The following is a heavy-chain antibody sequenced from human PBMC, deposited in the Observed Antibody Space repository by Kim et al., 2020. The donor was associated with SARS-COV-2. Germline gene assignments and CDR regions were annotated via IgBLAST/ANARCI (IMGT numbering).Heavy chain of an antibody. D-gene: IGHD2-15*01. CDR2: IYYSGST. Sequence: SETLSLTCTVSGGSISSGGYYWSWIRQHPGKGLEWIGYIYYSGSTYYNPSLKSRVTISVDTSKNQFSLKLSSVTAADTAVYYCASHGRDSSHSYYYYGMDVWGQGTTVTVSS. CDR1: GGSISSGGYY. CDR3: ASHGRDSSHSYYYYGMDV. J-gene: IGHJ6*02. V-gene: IGHV4-31*03.